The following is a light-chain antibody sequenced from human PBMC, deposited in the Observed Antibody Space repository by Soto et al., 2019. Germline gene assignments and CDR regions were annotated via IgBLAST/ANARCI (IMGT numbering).Light chain of an antibody. CDR2: GAS. CDR3: QQYGSSGT. Sequence: EIVMTQSPATLSVSPGERATLSFRASQSVGSDLAWYHQKPGQAPRLLIYGASNRATGIPDRFSGSGSGTDFTLTISRLEPEDFAVYYCQQYGSSGTFGQGTKVDIK. J-gene: IGKJ1*01. V-gene: IGKV3-20*01. CDR1: QSVGSD.